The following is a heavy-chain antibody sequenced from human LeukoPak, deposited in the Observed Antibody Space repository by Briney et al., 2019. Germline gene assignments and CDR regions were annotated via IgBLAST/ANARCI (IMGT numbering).Heavy chain of an antibody. CDR3: ARHLNNCGDDCYIFDY. Sequence: SETLSLTCTVSGGSISSSSYYWSWIRQPPGKGLEWMGYIYYSGSTNYNPSLKSRVTISVDTSKNQFSLRVSSVTAADTAVYYCARHLNNCGDDCYIFDYWGQGTLVTVSS. J-gene: IGHJ4*02. V-gene: IGHV4-61*05. CDR1: GGSISSSSYY. D-gene: IGHD2-21*01. CDR2: IYYSGST.